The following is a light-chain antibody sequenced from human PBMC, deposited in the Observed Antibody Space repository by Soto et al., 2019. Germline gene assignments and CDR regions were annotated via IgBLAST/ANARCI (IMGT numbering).Light chain of an antibody. J-gene: IGKJ1*01. CDR1: QSVSSSY. CDR2: GTS. V-gene: IGKV3-20*01. Sequence: VLTPAPCTVSLSPGPRASLHWGASQSVSSSYLAWYQQKPGQAPRFLIYGTSSRATGIPDRFSGSGSGTDFSLTISRLEPEDFAVYYCHQYGSSPTTIGQGTKVDIK. CDR3: HQYGSSPTT.